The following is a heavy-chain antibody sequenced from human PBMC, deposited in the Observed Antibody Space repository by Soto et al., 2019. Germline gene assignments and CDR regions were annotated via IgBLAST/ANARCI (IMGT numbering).Heavy chain of an antibody. CDR1: GYTFTHYY. J-gene: IGHJ4*02. D-gene: IGHD2-8*01. CDR3: ARPPFPGCINGVCYPCDH. CDR2: INPNGGST. Sequence: QVQLVQSGAEVKKPGSSVKVSCKASGYTFTHYYIHWVRQAPGQGIEWMGMINPNGGSTDSAQKFQGRVTLTTATSTTIVYLELSSLRSDDTAVYYCARPPFPGCINGVCYPCDHWGQGTLVTVSS. V-gene: IGHV1-46*01.